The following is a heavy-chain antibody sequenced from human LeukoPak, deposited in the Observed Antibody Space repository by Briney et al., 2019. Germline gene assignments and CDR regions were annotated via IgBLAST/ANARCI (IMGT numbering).Heavy chain of an antibody. Sequence: SLRLSCAASGFTVYDYAMQWVRQAPGKGLVWVLGISWNSGSIGYADSVKGRFTISRDNAKNSLYLQMNSLRAEDTALYYCAKDKRRYSSGWYYFDYWGQGTLVTVSS. CDR3: AKDKRRYSSGWYYFDY. D-gene: IGHD6-19*01. CDR1: GFTVYDYA. J-gene: IGHJ4*02. V-gene: IGHV3-9*01. CDR2: ISWNSGSI.